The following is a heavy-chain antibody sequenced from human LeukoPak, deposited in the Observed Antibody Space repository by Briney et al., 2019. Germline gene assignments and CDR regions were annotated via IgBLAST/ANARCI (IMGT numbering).Heavy chain of an antibody. V-gene: IGHV3-21*01. CDR2: IGISSNKI. J-gene: IGHJ6*02. Sequence: GGSLRLSRAASGFTLRSYTMNWVRQAPGKGLEWVSSIGISSNKIYYADSVKGRFIISRDNAKNSLYLQMNSLRAEDTAVYYCARDLELYGMDVWGQGTTVTVSS. CDR3: ARDLELYGMDV. CDR1: GFTLRSYT. D-gene: IGHD1-26*01.